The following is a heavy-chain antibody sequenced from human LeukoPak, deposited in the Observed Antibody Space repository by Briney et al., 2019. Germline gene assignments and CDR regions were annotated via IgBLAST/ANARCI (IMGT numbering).Heavy chain of an antibody. Sequence: PSETLSLTCTVSGGSISSGSYYWSWIRHPAGKGLEWIGRIYTSGSTNYNPSLKSRVTISVDTSKNQFSLKLSSVTAPDTAVYYCARVRGGYGGNSWLDYWGQGTLVTVSS. J-gene: IGHJ4*02. CDR3: ARVRGGYGGNSWLDY. CDR1: GGSISSGSYY. D-gene: IGHD4-23*01. CDR2: IYTSGST. V-gene: IGHV4-61*02.